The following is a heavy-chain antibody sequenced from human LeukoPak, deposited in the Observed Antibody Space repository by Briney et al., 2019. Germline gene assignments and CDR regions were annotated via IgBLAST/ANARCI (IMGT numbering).Heavy chain of an antibody. CDR3: ARGRGAARPGWFDP. D-gene: IGHD6-6*01. CDR1: GGSFSGYY. CDR2: INHSGST. Sequence: SETLSLTCAVYGGSFSGYYWSWIRQPPGKGLEWIGEINHSGSTNYNPSLKSRVTISVDTSKNQFSLKLSSVTAADTAVYYCARGRGAARPGWFDPRGQGTLVTVSS. J-gene: IGHJ5*02. V-gene: IGHV4-34*01.